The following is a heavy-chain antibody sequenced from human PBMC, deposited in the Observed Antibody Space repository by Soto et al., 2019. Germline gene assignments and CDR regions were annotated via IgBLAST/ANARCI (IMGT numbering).Heavy chain of an antibody. Sequence: QVQLVESGGGVVQPGRPLRLSCAASGFTFSTYAMYWVRQAPGKGLEWVAVISYGGSKKYYADSVKGRFTISRDNPKNRLYLQMNSLRADDTAVYYCARDSHCGGDCSLYCFDYWGQGTLVTVSS. D-gene: IGHD2-21*02. CDR1: GFTFSTYA. CDR2: ISYGGSKK. V-gene: IGHV3-30-3*01. CDR3: ARDSHCGGDCSLYCFDY. J-gene: IGHJ4*02.